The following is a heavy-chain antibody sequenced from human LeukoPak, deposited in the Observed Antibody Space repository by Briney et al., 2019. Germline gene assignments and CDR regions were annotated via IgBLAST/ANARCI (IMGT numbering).Heavy chain of an antibody. D-gene: IGHD3-16*01. J-gene: IGHJ4*02. CDR1: GDSISRYY. Sequence: SETLSLTCTVSGDSISRYYWSWIRQPAGKGLEWIGRIYTSGGTNYNPSLNSRVTLSVDTSKNQFSLKLSSVTAADTAVYYCARGYNYAFDYWGQGTLVTVSS. V-gene: IGHV4-4*07. CDR2: IYTSGGT. CDR3: ARGYNYAFDY.